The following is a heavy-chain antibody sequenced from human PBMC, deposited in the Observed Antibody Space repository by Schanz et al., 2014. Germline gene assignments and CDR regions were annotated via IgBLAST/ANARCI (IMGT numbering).Heavy chain of an antibody. Sequence: EVQLVESGGGVVRPGGSLRLSCAASGLTFENYALTWVRQVPGKGLEWVSRINWSDGGSTGYADSVRGRFTISRDNAKNSLYLEMNSLRVEDTAFYYCARDASSSDYHLAHWGQGTLVTVSS. J-gene: IGHJ4*02. V-gene: IGHV3-20*04. D-gene: IGHD3-22*01. CDR2: INWSDGGST. CDR1: GLTFENYA. CDR3: ARDASSSDYHLAH.